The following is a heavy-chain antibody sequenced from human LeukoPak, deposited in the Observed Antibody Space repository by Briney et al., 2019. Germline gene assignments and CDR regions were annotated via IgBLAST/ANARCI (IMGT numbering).Heavy chain of an antibody. J-gene: IGHJ4*02. CDR2: INAGNGNT. Sequence: ASVKVSCKASGYTFTGYAMHWVRQAPGQRLEWMGWINAGNGNTKYSQKFQGRVTITRDTSASTAYMELSSLGSEDTAVYYCARDYYGSGSSYLSYYFDYWGQGTLVTVSS. D-gene: IGHD3-10*01. CDR3: ARDYYGSGSSYLSYYFDY. V-gene: IGHV1-3*01. CDR1: GYTFTGYA.